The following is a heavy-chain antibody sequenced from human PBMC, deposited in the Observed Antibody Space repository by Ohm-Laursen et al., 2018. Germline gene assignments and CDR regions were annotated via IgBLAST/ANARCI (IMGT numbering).Heavy chain of an antibody. CDR1: GGPISNYY. CDR3: ARSLSGQWLFPYYYGMDV. D-gene: IGHD6-19*01. CDR2: INYSGNT. V-gene: IGHV4-59*08. J-gene: IGHJ6*02. Sequence: GTLSLTWTVSGGPISNYYWSWIRQPPGKGLEWIGHINYSGNTNYNPSLKSRVTISVDTSKNQFSLKLSSVTAADTAVYYCARSLSGQWLFPYYYGMDVWGQGTTVTVSS.